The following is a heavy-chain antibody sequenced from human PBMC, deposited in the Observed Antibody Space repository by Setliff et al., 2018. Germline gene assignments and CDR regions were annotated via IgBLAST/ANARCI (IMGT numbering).Heavy chain of an antibody. J-gene: IGHJ3*02. Sequence: PSETLSLTCAVSGYSISSGYNWGWIRQPPGKGLEWIASIYYRGSTSYNSSLKSRVSISVDTSKNQFSLRLSSVTATDTAVYYCARGRRITMIVVPPGVFDIWGQGTMVTVSS. CDR2: IYYRGST. CDR1: GYSISSGYN. CDR3: ARGRRITMIVVPPGVFDI. V-gene: IGHV4-38-2*01. D-gene: IGHD3-22*01.